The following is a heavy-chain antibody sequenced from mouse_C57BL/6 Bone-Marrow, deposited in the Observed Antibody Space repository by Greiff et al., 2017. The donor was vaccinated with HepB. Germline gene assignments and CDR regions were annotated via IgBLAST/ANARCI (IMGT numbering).Heavy chain of an antibody. CDR1: GYTFTSYW. V-gene: IGHV1-50*01. Sequence: QVQLKQSGAELVKPGASVKLSCKASGYTFTSYWMQWVKQRPGQGLEWIGEIDPSDSYTNYNQKFKGKATLTVDTSSSTAYMQLSSLTSEDSAVYYCACRAWFAYWGQGTLVTVSA. CDR3: ACRAWFAY. CDR2: IDPSDSYT. J-gene: IGHJ3*01.